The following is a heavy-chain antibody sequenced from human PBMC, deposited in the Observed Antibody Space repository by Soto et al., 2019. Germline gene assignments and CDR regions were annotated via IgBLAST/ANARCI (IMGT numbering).Heavy chain of an antibody. CDR2: ISGSGDST. CDR1: GFTFSSYA. V-gene: IGHV3-23*01. J-gene: IGHJ5*02. Sequence: EEQLLESEGGLVQPGKSLRLSCAASGFTFSSYAMSWVRQTPGKGLQWVSAISGSGDSTFYADSVKGRFTISRDNSKNTLYLQMNSLRAEDTAVYYCANGYSYGPFDPWGQGTLVTVSS. D-gene: IGHD5-18*01. CDR3: ANGYSYGPFDP.